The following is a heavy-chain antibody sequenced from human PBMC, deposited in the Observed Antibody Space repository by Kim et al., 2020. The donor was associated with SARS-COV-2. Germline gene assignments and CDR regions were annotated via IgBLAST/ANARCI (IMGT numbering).Heavy chain of an antibody. J-gene: IGHJ4*02. D-gene: IGHD4-17*01. Sequence: SETLSLTCAVSGGSISSSNWWSWVRQPPGKGLEWIGEIYHSGSTNYNPSLKSRVTISVDKSKNQFSRKLSSVTAADAAVYYCARDLGTVAKGDSWGQGTLVTVSS. CDR3: ARDLGTVAKGDS. CDR1: GGSISSSNW. V-gene: IGHV4-4*02. CDR2: IYHSGST.